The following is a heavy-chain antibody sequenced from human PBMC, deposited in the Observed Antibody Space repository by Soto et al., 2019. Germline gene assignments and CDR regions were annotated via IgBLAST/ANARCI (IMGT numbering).Heavy chain of an antibody. D-gene: IGHD4-17*01. CDR3: AKEGDYCDSNSQYYCYYYGMDV. J-gene: IGHJ6*02. CDR2: ISYDGSNK. V-gene: IGHV3-30*18. Sequence: PGGPLRLSCAASGCTFSSYGMHWVRQAPGKGLEWVAVISYDGSNKYYADSVKGRFTISRDNSKNTLYLQMNSLRAEDTAVYYCAKEGDYCDSNSQYYCYYYGMDVWGQGTTVTVSS. CDR1: GCTFSSYG.